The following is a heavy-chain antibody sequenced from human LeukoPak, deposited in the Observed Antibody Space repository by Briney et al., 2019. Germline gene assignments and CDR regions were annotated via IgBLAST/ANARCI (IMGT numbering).Heavy chain of an antibody. Sequence: GGSLRLSCAASGFTVSSNYMSWVRQAPGQGLVWVSRINSDGSTTNYADSVKGRFTVSRDNAQNTLYLQMSSLRAEDTAVYYCARAGNYYFEYWGQGALVTVSS. CDR2: INSDGSTT. D-gene: IGHD3-10*01. J-gene: IGHJ4*02. V-gene: IGHV3-74*01. CDR3: ARAGNYYFEY. CDR1: GFTVSSNY.